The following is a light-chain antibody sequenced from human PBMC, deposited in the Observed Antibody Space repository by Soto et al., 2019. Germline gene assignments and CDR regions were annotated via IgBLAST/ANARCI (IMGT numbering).Light chain of an antibody. CDR2: GAS. Sequence: EIVLTQSSGTLSLSPGERATLSCRASQSVSSSYLAWYQQKPGQAPRPLIYGASSRAIGIPDRFSGSGSGTDFTLTISRLEPEDFAVYYCQQYGSSPWTFGQGTKV. CDR1: QSVSSSY. CDR3: QQYGSSPWT. V-gene: IGKV3-20*01. J-gene: IGKJ1*01.